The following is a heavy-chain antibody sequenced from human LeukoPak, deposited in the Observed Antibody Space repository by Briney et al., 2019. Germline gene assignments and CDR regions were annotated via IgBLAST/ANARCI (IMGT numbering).Heavy chain of an antibody. CDR2: INHSGST. D-gene: IGHD6-19*01. J-gene: IGHJ6*03. CDR1: GGSFSGYY. CDR3: ARRRLKAVAGAYYYYYMDV. Sequence: KTSETLSLTCAVYGGSFSGYYWSWIRQPPGKGLEWIGEINHSGSTNYNPSLKSRVTISVDTSKNQFSLKLSSVTAADTAVYYCARRRLKAVAGAYYYYYMDVWGKGTTVTISS. V-gene: IGHV4-34*01.